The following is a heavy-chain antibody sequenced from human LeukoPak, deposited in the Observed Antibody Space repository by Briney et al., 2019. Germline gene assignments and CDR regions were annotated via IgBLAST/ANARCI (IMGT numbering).Heavy chain of an antibody. CDR2: INHSGST. CDR3: AREAGARTLDY. J-gene: IGHJ4*02. CDR1: GGSFSGYC. V-gene: IGHV4-34*01. Sequence: SETLSLTCAVYGGSFSGYCWSWIRQPPGKGLEWIGEINHSGSTNYNPSLKSRVTISVDTSKNQFSLKLSSVTAADTAVYYCAREAGARTLDYWGPGTLVTVSS.